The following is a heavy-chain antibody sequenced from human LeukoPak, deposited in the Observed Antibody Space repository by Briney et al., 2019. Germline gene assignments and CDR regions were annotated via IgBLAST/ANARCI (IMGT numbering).Heavy chain of an antibody. CDR1: GFSLSKAS. J-gene: IGHJ4*02. CDR3: ASYTLWYGDS. V-gene: IGHV3-21*06. CDR2: ISIGNSPYT. D-gene: IGHD3-10*01. Sequence: GGSLRLSCAASGFSLSKASMLWFRQAPGKGLEWVSSISIGNSPYTYYADSLKGRFTISRDNAKNSVCLQMNSLRPEDTAVHYCASYTLWYGDSWGQGTLVTVSS.